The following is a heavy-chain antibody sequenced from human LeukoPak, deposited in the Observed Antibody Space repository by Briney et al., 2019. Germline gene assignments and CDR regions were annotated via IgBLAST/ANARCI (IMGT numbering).Heavy chain of an antibody. CDR3: ARVRCSSTSCYSPY. CDR1: GFIFSSYS. CDR2: IKTDGTIT. D-gene: IGHD2-2*01. J-gene: IGHJ4*02. V-gene: IGHV3-74*01. Sequence: GGSLRLSCAASGFIFSSYSMNWVRQAPGKGLVWVSRIKTDGTITNYADSVKGRFTISRDNAKNTLYLQMNSLRAEDTAVYYCARVRCSSTSCYSPYWGQGTLVTVSS.